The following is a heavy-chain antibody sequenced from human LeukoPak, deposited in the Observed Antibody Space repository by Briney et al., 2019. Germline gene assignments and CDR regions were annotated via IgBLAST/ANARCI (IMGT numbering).Heavy chain of an antibody. CDR1: GGSISGYY. V-gene: IGHV4-59*08. CDR3: ARHSRSGYSGYENAFDI. J-gene: IGHJ3*02. D-gene: IGHD5-12*01. CDR2: IYYSGST. Sequence: PSETLSLTCTVSGGSISGYYWSWIRQPPGKGLEWIGYIYYSGSTNYNPSLESRVTISVDTSNNQFSLKLSSVTAADTAVYYCARHSRSGYSGYENAFDIWGQGTMVTVSS.